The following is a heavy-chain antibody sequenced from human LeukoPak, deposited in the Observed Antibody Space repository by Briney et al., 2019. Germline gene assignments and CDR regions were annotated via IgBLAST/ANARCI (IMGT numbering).Heavy chain of an antibody. CDR3: ACCSSTSCPTGDWYFDL. Sequence: SAKVSCKASGGTFSSYAISWVRQAPGQGLEWMGGIIPIFGTANYAQKFQGRVTITADESTSTAYMELSSLRSEDTAVYYCACCSSTSCPTGDWYFDLWGRGTLVTVSS. CDR1: GGTFSSYA. V-gene: IGHV1-69*01. CDR2: IIPIFGTA. D-gene: IGHD2-2*01. J-gene: IGHJ2*01.